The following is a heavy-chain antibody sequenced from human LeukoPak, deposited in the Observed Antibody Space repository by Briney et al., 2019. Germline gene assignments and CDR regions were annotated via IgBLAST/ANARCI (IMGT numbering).Heavy chain of an antibody. V-gene: IGHV3-23*01. D-gene: IGHD3-22*01. J-gene: IGHJ4*02. CDR1: GFTLSSYA. Sequence: PGGSLRLSCAASGFTLSSYAMSWVRQAPGKGLEWVSAILASGGGTYYADSAKGRFSISRDNSKNTLYLQMSSLRAEDTAVYYCAKNYYDSSGSYSWYFHYWGQGTLVTVSS. CDR3: AKNYYDSSGSYSWYFHY. CDR2: ILASGGGT.